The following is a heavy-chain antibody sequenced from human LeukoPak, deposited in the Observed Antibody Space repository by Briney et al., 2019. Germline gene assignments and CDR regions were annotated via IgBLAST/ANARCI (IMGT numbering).Heavy chain of an antibody. CDR1: GLTFNNYA. CDR3: AKGVAGTNY. V-gene: IGHV3-23*01. D-gene: IGHD6-19*01. J-gene: IGHJ4*02. CDR2: ISGRGGDT. Sequence: GGSLRLSCAASGLTFNNYALTWIRQAPGKGLEWVSSISGRGGDTYYADSVKGRFTISRDDSKNTLFLQMNSLRAEDTAVYYCAKGVAGTNYWGQGTLVTVSS.